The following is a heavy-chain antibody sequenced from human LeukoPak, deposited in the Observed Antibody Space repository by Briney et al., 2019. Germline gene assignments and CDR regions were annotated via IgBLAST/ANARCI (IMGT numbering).Heavy chain of an antibody. CDR3: ARGDRLGYCTNGVCYPTDY. V-gene: IGHV3-23*01. J-gene: IGHJ4*02. D-gene: IGHD2-8*01. CDR2: ISGSGAGT. CDR1: GFTFNSSA. Sequence: PGGSLRLSCAASGFTFNSSAMTWVRQAPGKGLEWVSAISGSGAGTYYADSVKGRFTISRDNAKNSLYLQMNSLRAEDTAVYYCARGDRLGYCTNGVCYPTDYWGQGTLVTVSS.